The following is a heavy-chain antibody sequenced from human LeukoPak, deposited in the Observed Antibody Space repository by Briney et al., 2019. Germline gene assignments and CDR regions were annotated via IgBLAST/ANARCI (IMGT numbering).Heavy chain of an antibody. CDR3: ASLVHYDFWSGYFRPSDAIDV. Sequence: SETLSLTCAVYGGSFSGHYWSWIRQPPGQGLEWLAEINLGGSTSYSPSLKSRASISADKSKNQFSLRLTSVTAADTAVYYCASLVHYDFWSGYFRPSDAIDVWGQGTAVTVSS. CDR1: GGSFSGHY. D-gene: IGHD3-3*01. V-gene: IGHV4-34*01. CDR2: INLGGST. J-gene: IGHJ3*01.